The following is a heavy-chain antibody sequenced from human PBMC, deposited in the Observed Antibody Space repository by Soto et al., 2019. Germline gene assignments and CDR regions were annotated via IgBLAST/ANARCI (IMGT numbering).Heavy chain of an antibody. V-gene: IGHV4-59*04. CDR2: VSYSWHT. Sequence: SETLSLTCTVSGGSIISGYWSWIRQPPGTGLEWVGNVSYSWHTYYNPSLTRRVSVSVDTSKNQFSLKVSGVSAADTAVYYCATSQKGYNWNYFDHWGQGALVTVSS. CDR1: GGSIISGY. D-gene: IGHD1-20*01. CDR3: ATSQKGYNWNYFDH. J-gene: IGHJ4*02.